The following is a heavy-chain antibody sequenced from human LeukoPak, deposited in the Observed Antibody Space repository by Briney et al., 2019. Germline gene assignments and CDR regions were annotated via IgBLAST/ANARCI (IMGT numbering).Heavy chain of an antibody. V-gene: IGHV4-59*01. Sequence: SETLSLTCTVSGGSISSYYWSWIRQPPGKGLEWIGYIYYSGSTNYNPSLKSRVTISVDTSKNQVSLKLSSVTAADTAVYYCARGRRGSLPDYRGQGTLVTVSS. D-gene: IGHD3-10*01. CDR1: GGSISSYY. CDR2: IYYSGST. CDR3: ARGRRGSLPDY. J-gene: IGHJ4*02.